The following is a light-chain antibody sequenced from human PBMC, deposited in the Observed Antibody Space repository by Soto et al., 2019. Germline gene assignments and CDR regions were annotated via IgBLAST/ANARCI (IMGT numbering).Light chain of an antibody. J-gene: IGLJ3*02. CDR1: SSDVGGYNY. CDR2: DVT. CDR3: CSYAGTYTFWV. Sequence: QSALTQPRSVSGSPGQSVTISCTGTSSDVGGYNYVSWYQHHPGKAPKLMICDVTKRPSGVPDRFSGSKSGNTASLTISSLQAEDEDDYYCCSYAGTYTFWVFGGGTKLTVL. V-gene: IGLV2-11*01.